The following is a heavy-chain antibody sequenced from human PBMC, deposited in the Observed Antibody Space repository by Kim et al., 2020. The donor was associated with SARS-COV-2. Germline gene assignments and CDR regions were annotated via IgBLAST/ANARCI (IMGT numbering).Heavy chain of an antibody. CDR3: AKEGLAVAGEGIDY. V-gene: IGHV3-21*01. CDR2: ISSSSSYI. D-gene: IGHD6-19*01. CDR1: GFTFSSYN. J-gene: IGHJ4*02. Sequence: GGSLRLSCAASGFTFSSYNMNWVRQAPGKGLEWVSSISSSSSYIYYADSVKGRFTISRDNAKKSLYLQMNSLRAEDTAVYYCAKEGLAVAGEGIDYWGQGTLVTISS.